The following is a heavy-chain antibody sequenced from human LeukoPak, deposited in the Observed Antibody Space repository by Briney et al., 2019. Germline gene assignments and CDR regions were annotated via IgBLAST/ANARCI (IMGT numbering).Heavy chain of an antibody. D-gene: IGHD3-3*01. CDR2: ISAYNGNT. Sequence: ASVKVSCKASGYTFTSYDISWVRQAPGQGLEWMGWISAYNGNTNYAQKLQGRVTMTTDTSTSTAYMELRSLRSDDTAVYYCARDAEYYDFWSGYHYWGQGTLVTVSS. V-gene: IGHV1-18*01. CDR3: ARDAEYYDFWSGYHY. CDR1: GYTFTSYD. J-gene: IGHJ4*02.